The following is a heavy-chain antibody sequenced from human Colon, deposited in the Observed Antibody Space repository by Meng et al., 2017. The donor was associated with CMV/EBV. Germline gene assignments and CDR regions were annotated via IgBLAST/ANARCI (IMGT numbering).Heavy chain of an antibody. CDR1: GYSFNTYA. J-gene: IGHJ4*02. Sequence: QVQLVQSGSELKKPGASVKISCKASGYSFNTYAMNWVRQAPGQGLQWVGWINTNNGNPTYAQDFTGRFVFSLDPSVNTAYLQISSLKAEDTAVYFCARDYYYGSGLDYWGQGTLVTVSS. CDR2: INTNNGNP. D-gene: IGHD3-10*01. CDR3: ARDYYYGSGLDY. V-gene: IGHV7-4-1*02.